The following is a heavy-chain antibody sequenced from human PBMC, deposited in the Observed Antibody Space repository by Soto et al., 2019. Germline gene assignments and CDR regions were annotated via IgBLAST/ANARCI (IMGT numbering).Heavy chain of an antibody. V-gene: IGHV4-59*01. J-gene: IGHJ4*02. D-gene: IGHD2-8*01. CDR3: ARRYAGNFDY. CDR2: IYYSGST. CDR1: GGSISSYY. Sequence: QVQLQESGPGLVKPSETLSLTCTVSGGSISSYYWSWIRQPPGKGLEWIGYIYYSGSTNYNPSLKCRVNMAXDTSKNQFSLKLSSVTAADTAVYYCARRYAGNFDYWGQGTLVTVSS.